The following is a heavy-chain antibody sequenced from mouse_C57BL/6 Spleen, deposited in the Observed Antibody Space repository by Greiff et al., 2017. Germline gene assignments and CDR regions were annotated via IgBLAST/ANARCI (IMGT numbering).Heavy chain of an antibody. J-gene: IGHJ1*03. CDR3: ARDPLITTVVAPHFDV. CDR1: GYTFTSYW. CDR2: IDPNSGGT. V-gene: IGHV1-72*01. D-gene: IGHD1-1*01. Sequence: QVQLKQPGAELVKPGASVKLSCKASGYTFTSYWMHWVKQRPGRGLEWIGRIDPNSGGTKYNEKFKSKATLTVDKPSSTAYMQLSSLTSEDSAVYYCARDPLITTVVAPHFDVWGTGTTVTVSS.